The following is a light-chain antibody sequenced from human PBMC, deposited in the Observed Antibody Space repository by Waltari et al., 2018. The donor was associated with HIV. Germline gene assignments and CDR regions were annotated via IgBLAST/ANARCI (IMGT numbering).Light chain of an antibody. CDR1: SSDVGGDNY. CDR2: DVN. V-gene: IGLV2-11*01. J-gene: IGLJ2*01. CDR3: CSYADNYPVV. Sequence: QSALTQPRSVSGSPGQSVTISCTETSSDVGGDNYVPWYEHHAGKTSKFMCYDVNKRPSGVPCRFSVSKSGNTAPLTICGLQAEDEADLYCCSYADNYPVVFGGGTKLTVL.